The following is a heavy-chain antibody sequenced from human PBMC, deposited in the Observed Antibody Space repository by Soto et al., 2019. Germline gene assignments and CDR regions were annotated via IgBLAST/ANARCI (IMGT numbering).Heavy chain of an antibody. V-gene: IGHV3-30*18. J-gene: IGHJ4*02. CDR3: AKAAHDYGGNSVYYFDY. CDR1: GFTFSSYG. CDR2: ISYDGSNK. D-gene: IGHD4-17*01. Sequence: GGSLRLSCAASGFTFSSYGMHWVRQAPGKGLEWVAVISYDGSNKYYADSVKGRFTISRDNSKNTLYLQMNSLSAEDTAVYYCAKAAHDYGGNSVYYFDYWGQGTLVTVSS.